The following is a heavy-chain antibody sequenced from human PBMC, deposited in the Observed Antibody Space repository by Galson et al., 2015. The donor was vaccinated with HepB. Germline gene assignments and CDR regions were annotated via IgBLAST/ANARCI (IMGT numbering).Heavy chain of an antibody. CDR3: ARYSGSYPRKIA. Sequence: SETLSLTCTVSGYSISSGYYWGWIRQPPGKGLEWVGSIYHSGSTYYNPSLKSRVTISVDTSKNQFSLKLSSVTAADTAVYYCARYSGSYPRKIAWGQGTLVTVSS. CDR1: GYSISSGYY. V-gene: IGHV4-38-2*02. D-gene: IGHD1-26*01. J-gene: IGHJ5*02. CDR2: IYHSGST.